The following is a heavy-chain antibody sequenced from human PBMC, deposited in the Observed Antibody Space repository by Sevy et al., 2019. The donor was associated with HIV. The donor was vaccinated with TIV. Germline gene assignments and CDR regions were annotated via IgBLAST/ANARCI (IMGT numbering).Heavy chain of an antibody. V-gene: IGHV3-23*01. CDR2: ISGSGGSR. CDR3: AKGGFGELLYYTNWFGP. D-gene: IGHD3-10*01. Sequence: GGSLRLSCAASGFTFSSYAMSWVRQAPGKGLEWVSAISGSGGSRYYADSVKGRFTISRDNSKNTLYLQMNSLRAEDSAVYYCAKGGFGELLYYTNWFGPWGQGTLVTVSS. J-gene: IGHJ5*02. CDR1: GFTFSSYA.